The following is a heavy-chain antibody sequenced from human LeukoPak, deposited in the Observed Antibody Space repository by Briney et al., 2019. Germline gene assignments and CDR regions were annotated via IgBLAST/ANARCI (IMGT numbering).Heavy chain of an antibody. D-gene: IGHD6-13*01. V-gene: IGHV1-69*02. CDR1: GGTFSSYT. J-gene: IGHJ5*02. CDR2: IIPILGIA. CDR3: ARAYSSSWYPLYNWFDP. Sequence: ASVKVSCKASGGTFSSYTISWVRQAPGQGLEWMGRIIPILGIANYAQKFQGRVTITANKSTSTAYMELSSLRSEDTAVYYCARAYSSSWYPLYNWFDPWGQGTLVTVSS.